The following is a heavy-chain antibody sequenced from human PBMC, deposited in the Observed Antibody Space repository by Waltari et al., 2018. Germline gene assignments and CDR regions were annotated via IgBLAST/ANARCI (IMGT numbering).Heavy chain of an antibody. D-gene: IGHD5-12*01. CDR2: VSYSGTT. CDR1: GVSITSNRHY. CDR3: ATYIGASVGTAAFDV. J-gene: IGHJ3*01. V-gene: IGHV4-39*01. Sequence: QLQLQESGPRLVRPSEALSLICRFSGVSITSNRHYWAWVRQSPGPGLEWIGTVSYSGTTYIRPSRKSRVSVSRDTSKTQVSLRLGSVTAADMAVYYCATYIGASVGTAAFDVWGQGTMVTVSS.